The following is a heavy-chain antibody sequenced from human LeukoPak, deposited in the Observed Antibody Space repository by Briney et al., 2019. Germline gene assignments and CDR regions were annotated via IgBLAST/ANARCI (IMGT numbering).Heavy chain of an antibody. CDR2: IFYSGST. D-gene: IGHD3-10*01. CDR3: ARVARGEYGDYFGY. CDR1: SGSISTSNYY. J-gene: IGHJ4*02. Sequence: SETLSLTCTVSSGSISTSNYYWGWVRQPPGKALEWIGNIFYSGSTYYSPSLKSRVTISLDTSRNQFSLKLSSVTAADTAVYYCARVARGEYGDYFGYWGQGTLVTVSS. V-gene: IGHV4-39*07.